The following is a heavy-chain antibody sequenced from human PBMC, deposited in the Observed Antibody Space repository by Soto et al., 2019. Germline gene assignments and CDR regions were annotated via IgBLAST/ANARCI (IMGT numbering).Heavy chain of an antibody. CDR3: GRDPYSGARYSLYF. CDR1: GFTFSNYG. CDR2: KWSFASGGNE. J-gene: IGHJ4*02. Sequence: PGGSLRLSCAASGFTFSNYGIHWVRQAPGKGLEWVAVKWSFASGGNEYYADAVKGRFAISRDDSKQTAYLEMKRLRAEDTAVYFCGRDPYSGARYSLYFWGQGTQVTVSS. D-gene: IGHD1-26*01. V-gene: IGHV3-33*01.